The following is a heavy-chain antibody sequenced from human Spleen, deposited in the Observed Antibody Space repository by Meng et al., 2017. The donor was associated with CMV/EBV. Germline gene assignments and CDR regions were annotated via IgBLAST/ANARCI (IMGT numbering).Heavy chain of an antibody. Sequence: LSLTCAASGITVSRDYMNWVRQAPGKGLEWVSTIYSGGATYYADSVKGRFTISRDTSTNTVYLQMNSLRAEDSAVYYCARGGDYYGMDVWGQGTTVTVSS. CDR1: GITVSRDY. CDR3: ARGGDYYGMDV. J-gene: IGHJ6*02. V-gene: IGHV3-53*01. CDR2: IYSGGAT.